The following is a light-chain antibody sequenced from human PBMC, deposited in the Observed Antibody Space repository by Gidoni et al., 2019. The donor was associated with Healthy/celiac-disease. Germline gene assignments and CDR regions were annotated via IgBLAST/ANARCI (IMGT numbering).Light chain of an antibody. CDR2: GAS. Sequence: DIVMPPSPAPLSVSPGERATLSCRASQSVSSNLAWYQQKPGQAPRLLIYGASTRATGIPARFSGSGSGTEFTLTISSLQSEDFAVYYCQQYNNWPYTFGQGTKLEIK. V-gene: IGKV3-15*01. CDR1: QSVSSN. CDR3: QQYNNWPYT. J-gene: IGKJ2*01.